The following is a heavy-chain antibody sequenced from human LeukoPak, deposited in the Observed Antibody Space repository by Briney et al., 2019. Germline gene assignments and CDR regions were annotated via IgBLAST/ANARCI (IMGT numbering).Heavy chain of an antibody. V-gene: IGHV3-23*01. CDR3: AKLSTFPFYFDY. J-gene: IGHJ4*02. Sequence: GGTLRLSCAASGFTFSSYGISWVRQAPGKGLGWVSAISGSGGGTYYADSVKGRFTISRDNSQNTLYLQKNSLRAEYTAVYYCAKLSTFPFYFDYWGQGTLVTVSS. D-gene: IGHD3-16*02. CDR1: GFTFSSYG. CDR2: ISGSGGGT.